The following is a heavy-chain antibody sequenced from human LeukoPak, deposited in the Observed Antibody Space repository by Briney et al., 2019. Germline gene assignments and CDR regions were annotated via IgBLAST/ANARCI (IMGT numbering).Heavy chain of an antibody. V-gene: IGHV1-18*01. CDR3: ARDGELYYYDSSGHFDY. CDR2: ISAYNGNT. Sequence: GASVKVSCKASGYTVTSYGISWVRQAPGQGLEWMGWISAYNGNTNYAQKLQGRVTMTTDTSTSTAYMELRSLRSDDTAVYYCARDGELYYYDSSGHFDYWGQGTLVTVSS. CDR1: GYTVTSYG. D-gene: IGHD3-22*01. J-gene: IGHJ4*02.